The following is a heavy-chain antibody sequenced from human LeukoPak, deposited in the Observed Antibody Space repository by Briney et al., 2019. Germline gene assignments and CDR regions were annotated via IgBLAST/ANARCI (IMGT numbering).Heavy chain of an antibody. V-gene: IGHV4-59*01. CDR2: VDHTGST. J-gene: IGHJ6*03. Sequence: LRLSCAASGFTFSTFAMIWVRQPPGKGLEWIGYVDHTGSTNFNPSLNGRVSISRDTTKNLFSLRLRSVTAADTAVYFCARGRVSSSTWYSTYYYYFYMDVWGKGTTVTVSS. D-gene: IGHD1-1*01. CDR3: ARGRVSSSTWYSTYYYYFYMDV. CDR1: GFTFSTFA.